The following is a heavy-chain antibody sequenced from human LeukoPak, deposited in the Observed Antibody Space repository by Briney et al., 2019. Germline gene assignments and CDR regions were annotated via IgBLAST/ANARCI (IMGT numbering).Heavy chain of an antibody. Sequence: GGSLRLSCAASGFIFSTSTMHWVRQAPGKGLEWVTVTSYDGNNKYYADSVKGRFTISRDNSKNTLYLQMNSLRAEDTAVYYCAKGSSSGWRLGRNDYWGQGTLVTVSS. D-gene: IGHD6-19*01. J-gene: IGHJ4*02. CDR2: TSYDGNNK. CDR1: GFIFSTST. CDR3: AKGSSSGWRLGRNDY. V-gene: IGHV3-30*04.